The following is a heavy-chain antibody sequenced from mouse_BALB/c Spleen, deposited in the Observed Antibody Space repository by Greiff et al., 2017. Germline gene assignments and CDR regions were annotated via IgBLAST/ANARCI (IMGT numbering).Heavy chain of an antibody. D-gene: IGHD2-2*01. Sequence: QVQLQQPGAELVRPGASVKLSCKASGYTFTSYWINWVKQRPGQGLEWIGNIYPSDSYTNYNQKFKDKATLTVDKSSSTAYMQLSSPTSEDSAVYYCTRIYYGYDDYYAMDYWGQGTSVTVSS. CDR2: IYPSDSYT. CDR1: GYTFTSYW. CDR3: TRIYYGYDDYYAMDY. J-gene: IGHJ4*01. V-gene: IGHV1-69*02.